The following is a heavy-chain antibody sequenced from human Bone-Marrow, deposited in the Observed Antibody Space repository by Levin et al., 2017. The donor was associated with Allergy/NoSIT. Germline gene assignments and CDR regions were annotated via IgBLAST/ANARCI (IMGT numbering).Heavy chain of an antibody. V-gene: IGHV4-39*01. Sequence: SETLSLTCTVSGGSISSSSYYWGWIRQPPGTGLEWIGSIYYSGSTYYNPSLKSRVTISVDTSKNQFSLKLSSVTAADTAVYYCARHSILSYHGGNGIDAFDSWGQGTMVTVSS. CDR1: GGSISSSSYY. D-gene: IGHD4-23*01. CDR3: ARHSILSYHGGNGIDAFDS. CDR2: IYYSGST. J-gene: IGHJ3*02.